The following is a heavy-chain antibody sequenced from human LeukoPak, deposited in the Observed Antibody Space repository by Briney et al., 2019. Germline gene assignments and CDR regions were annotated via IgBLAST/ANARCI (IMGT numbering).Heavy chain of an antibody. CDR3: TRDYRGTFDY. CDR1: GFTFSTYS. D-gene: IGHD1-26*01. J-gene: IGHJ4*02. Sequence: GGSLRLSCAVSGFTFSTYSMNWVRQAPGKGLEWISFIRHDSSDIYYADSVKGRFTISRDNARDSLYLQMNSLRAEDTAIYYCTRDYRGTFDYWGQGTLVTVSS. V-gene: IGHV3-48*01. CDR2: IRHDSSDI.